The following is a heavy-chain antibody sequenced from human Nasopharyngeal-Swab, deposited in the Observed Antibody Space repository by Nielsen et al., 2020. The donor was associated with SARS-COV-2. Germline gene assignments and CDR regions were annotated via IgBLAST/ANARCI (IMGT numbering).Heavy chain of an antibody. J-gene: IGHJ3*01. CDR3: AVKGSH. CDR1: GFTFSNFW. V-gene: IGHV3-7*05. CDR2: IKQDGSEK. Sequence: GESLKISCAASGFTFSNFWMTWVRQAPGKGLEWVATIKQDGSEKYYVDSAKGRFTISRDNAKNSLYLQMNSLRAEDTAVYYCAVKGSHWGQGTMVTVSS.